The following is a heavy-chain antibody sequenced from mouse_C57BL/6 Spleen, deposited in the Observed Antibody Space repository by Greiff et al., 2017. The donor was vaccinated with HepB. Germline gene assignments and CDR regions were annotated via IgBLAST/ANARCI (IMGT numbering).Heavy chain of an antibody. V-gene: IGHV1-64*01. Sequence: QVQLQQPGAELVKPGASVKLSCKASGYTFTSYWMHWVKQRPGQGLEWIGMIHPNSGSTNYNEKFKSKATLTVDKSSSTAYMQLSSLTSEDSAVYYGASPKHGSSSWLADGAQGTLGTVSA. CDR1: GYTFTSYW. CDR2: IHPNSGST. J-gene: IGHJ3*01. CDR3: ASPKHGSSSWLAD. D-gene: IGHD1-1*01.